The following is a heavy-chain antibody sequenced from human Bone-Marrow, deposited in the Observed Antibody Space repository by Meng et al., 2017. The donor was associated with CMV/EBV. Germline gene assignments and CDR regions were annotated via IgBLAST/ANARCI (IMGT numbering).Heavy chain of an antibody. D-gene: IGHD4-17*01. V-gene: IGHV3-21*01. J-gene: IGHJ4*02. CDR3: ARAALYGDYSGFDY. CDR1: GFTFSSYA. Sequence: GESLKIPCAASGFTFSSYAMSWVRQAPGKGLEWVSAISGSSSYIYYADSVKGRFTISRDNAKNSLYLQMNSLRAEDTAVYYCARAALYGDYSGFDYWGQGTLVTVSS. CDR2: ISGSSSYI.